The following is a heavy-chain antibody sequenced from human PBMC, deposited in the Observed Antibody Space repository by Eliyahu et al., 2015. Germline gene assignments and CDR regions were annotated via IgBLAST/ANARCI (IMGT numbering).Heavy chain of an antibody. J-gene: IGHJ4*02. V-gene: IGHV3-48*02. CDR2: ISSGGSTI. D-gene: IGHD3-10*01. Sequence: EVQLVESGGGLVQPGGSLRLSCAASGXXFRXYSMNWVRQAPGKGLEWVSYISSGGSTIYYADSVKGRFTISRDNAKKSLSLQMNSLRDEDTAVYYCARGLFDALGVRGADYWGQGTLVTVSS. CDR3: ARGLFDALGVRGADY. CDR1: GXXFRXYS.